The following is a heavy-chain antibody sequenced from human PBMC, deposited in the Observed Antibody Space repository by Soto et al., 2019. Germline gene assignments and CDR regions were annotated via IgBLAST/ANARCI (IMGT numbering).Heavy chain of an antibody. J-gene: IGHJ5*02. CDR3: ARGVAATSLSGSSWFDP. V-gene: IGHV4-31*03. D-gene: IGHD2-15*01. Sequence: QVQLKESGPGLVKPSQTLSLTCSVSGGSISRAGNYWSWIRQHPGKGLEWIGNIYFTGNTDYNPSLTSRLTISIDTSKNPFSLKLPSVTAADTAVYYCARGVAATSLSGSSWFDPGGQGTLVTVSS. CDR2: IYFTGNT. CDR1: GGSISRAGNY.